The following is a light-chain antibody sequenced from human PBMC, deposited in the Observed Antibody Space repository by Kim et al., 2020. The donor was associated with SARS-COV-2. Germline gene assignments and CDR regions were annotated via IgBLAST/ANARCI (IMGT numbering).Light chain of an antibody. CDR1: QSVSNH. V-gene: IGKV3-15*01. CDR3: QQYDNWPPWT. Sequence: EIVMTQSPATLSVSPGERATLSCRASQSVSNHVAWYQQKAGQSPRLLIYGASTRAAGIPARFSGSGSGADFTLTISSLQSEDFAVYYWQQYDNWPPWTFGQGTKVDIK. J-gene: IGKJ1*01. CDR2: GAS.